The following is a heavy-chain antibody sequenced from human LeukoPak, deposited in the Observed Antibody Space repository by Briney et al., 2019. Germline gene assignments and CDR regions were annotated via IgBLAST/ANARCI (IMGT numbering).Heavy chain of an antibody. V-gene: IGHV3-48*02. D-gene: IGHD3-22*01. CDR1: GFTVSSNY. CDR3: AREPPGNYDSSGDYYAYFDW. J-gene: IGHJ4*02. CDR2: ISSGSSTI. Sequence: PGGSLRLSCAASGFTVSSNYMNWVRQAPGKGLEWVSYISSGSSTIYYADSVRGRFTISRDNVKDSLHLQMHSLTDEDSAVYYCAREPPGNYDSSGDYYAYFDWWGQGTLVTVSS.